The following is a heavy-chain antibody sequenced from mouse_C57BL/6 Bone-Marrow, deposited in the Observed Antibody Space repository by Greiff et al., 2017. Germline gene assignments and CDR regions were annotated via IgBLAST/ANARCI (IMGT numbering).Heavy chain of an antibody. D-gene: IGHD1-1*01. V-gene: IGHV5-9*01. J-gene: IGHJ4*01. CDR1: GFTFSSYT. CDR2: ISGGGGNT. CDR3: ARHYGSRAMDY. Sequence: EVKLMESGGGLVKPGGSLKLSCAASGFTFSSYTMSWVRQTPEKRLEWVATISGGGGNTYYPDSVKGRFTISRDNAKNTLYLQMSSLRSEDTALYYCARHYGSRAMDYWGQGTSVTVSS.